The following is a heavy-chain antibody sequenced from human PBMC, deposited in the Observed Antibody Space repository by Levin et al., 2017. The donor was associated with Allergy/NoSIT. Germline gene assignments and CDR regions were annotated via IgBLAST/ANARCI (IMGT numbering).Heavy chain of an antibody. Sequence: SCAVYGGSFSGYYWSWIRQPPGKGLEWIGEINHSGSTNYNPSLKSRVTISVDTSKNQFSLKLSSVTAADTAVYYCARRYGGKSPTRYGRIFDYWGQGTLVTVSS. V-gene: IGHV4-34*01. CDR1: GGSFSGYY. D-gene: IGHD1-26*01. CDR3: ARRYGGKSPTRYGRIFDY. J-gene: IGHJ4*02. CDR2: INHSGST.